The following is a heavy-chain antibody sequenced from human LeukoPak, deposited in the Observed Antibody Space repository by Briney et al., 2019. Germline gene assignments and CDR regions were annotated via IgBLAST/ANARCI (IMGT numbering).Heavy chain of an antibody. CDR3: ARGKIVAAEFDY. CDR1: GFTFSSYS. D-gene: IGHD2-15*01. Sequence: PGGSLRLSCAASGFTFSSYSMNWVRQAPGKGLEWVSSISSSSSYIYYADSVKGRFTISRDNAKDSLYLQMNSLRAEDTAVYYCARGKIVAAEFDYWGQGTLVTVSS. J-gene: IGHJ4*02. V-gene: IGHV3-21*01. CDR2: ISSSSSYI.